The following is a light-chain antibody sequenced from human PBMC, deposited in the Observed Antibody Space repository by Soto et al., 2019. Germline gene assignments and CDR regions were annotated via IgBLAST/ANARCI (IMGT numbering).Light chain of an antibody. CDR3: QQYNHWPPWT. V-gene: IGKV3-15*01. CDR1: QSVSSN. CDR2: GAS. J-gene: IGKJ1*01. Sequence: EIVMTQSPATLSVSPGERATLSCRASQSVSSNLAWYQQKPGQAPRLLIYGASTRATGIPARFSGSGSGTEFTLTISRLQSEDFAVYFHQQYNHWPPWTFGQGTNVEIK.